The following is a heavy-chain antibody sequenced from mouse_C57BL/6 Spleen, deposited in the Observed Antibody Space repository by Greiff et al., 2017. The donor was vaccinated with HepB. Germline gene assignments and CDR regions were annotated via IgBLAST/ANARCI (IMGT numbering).Heavy chain of an antibody. D-gene: IGHD1-1*01. CDR2: ISSGSSTI. Sequence: EVHLVESGGGLVKPGGSLKLSCAASGFTFSDYGMHWVRQAPEKGLEWVAYISSGSSTIYYADTVKGRFPISRDNAKDTLILQMTSLRSEDTAMYYCARSELRQSAFDYWGQGTTLTVSS. CDR1: GFTFSDYG. J-gene: IGHJ2*01. CDR3: ARSELRQSAFDY. V-gene: IGHV5-17*01.